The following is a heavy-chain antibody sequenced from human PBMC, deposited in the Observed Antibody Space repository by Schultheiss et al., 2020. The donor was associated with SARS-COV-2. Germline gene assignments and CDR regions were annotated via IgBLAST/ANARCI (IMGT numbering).Heavy chain of an antibody. CDR1: GFTFRYYA. J-gene: IGHJ4*02. CDR3: ARVGSDIVVVPAPYFDY. Sequence: GGSLRLSCAASGFTFRYYAMSWVRQAPGKGLEWVSAISGSGGSTYYADSVKGRFTISRDNSKNTLYLQMNSLRAEDTAVYYCARVGSDIVVVPAPYFDYWGQGTLVTVSS. D-gene: IGHD2-2*01. CDR2: ISGSGGST. V-gene: IGHV3-23*01.